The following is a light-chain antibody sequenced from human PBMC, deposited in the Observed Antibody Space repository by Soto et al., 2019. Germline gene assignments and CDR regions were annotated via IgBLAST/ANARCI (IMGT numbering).Light chain of an antibody. V-gene: IGKV1-39*01. J-gene: IGKJ1*01. CDR2: AAS. CDR3: QQTFSIPWT. CDR1: ESISSS. Sequence: DIQLTQSPPSLSSSVGDRVTITCRASESISSSLNWYQLKPGRAPKPLISAASSLQTGAPSRFSGSESGTDFTLIISSLQPEDFATYYCQQTFSIPWTFGQGTKV.